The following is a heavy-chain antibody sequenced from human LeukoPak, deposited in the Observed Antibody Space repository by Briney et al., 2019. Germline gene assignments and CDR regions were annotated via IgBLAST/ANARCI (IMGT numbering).Heavy chain of an antibody. J-gene: IGHJ4*02. CDR2: INPTGGT. CDR1: GYTFTGHY. Sequence: ASVKVSCKASGYTFTGHYMNWVRLAPGQGLEWMGWINPTGGTTYAQKFQDRGTMTRDTSINPAYMKLSGLRSDDTAVYYCARDLGWSSSHWGQGTLVTVSS. D-gene: IGHD6-6*01. CDR3: ARDLGWSSSH. V-gene: IGHV1-2*02.